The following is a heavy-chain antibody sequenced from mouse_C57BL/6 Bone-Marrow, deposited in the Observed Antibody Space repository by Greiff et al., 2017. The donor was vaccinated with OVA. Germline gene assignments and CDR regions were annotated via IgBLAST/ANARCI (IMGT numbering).Heavy chain of an antibody. J-gene: IGHJ3*01. V-gene: IGHV1-19*01. Sequence: SGPVLVKPGASVKMSCKASGYTFTDYYMNWVKQSHGKSLEWIGVINPYNGGTSYNQKFKGKATLTVDKSSSTAYMELNSLTSEDSAVYYCARDDYAWFAYWGQGTLVTVSA. CDR3: ARDDYAWFAY. D-gene: IGHD2-4*01. CDR1: GYTFTDYY. CDR2: INPYNGGT.